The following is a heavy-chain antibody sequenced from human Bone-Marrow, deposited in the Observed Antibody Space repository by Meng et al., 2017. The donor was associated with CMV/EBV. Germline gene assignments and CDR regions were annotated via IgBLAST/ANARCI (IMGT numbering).Heavy chain of an antibody. Sequence: GESLKISCAVSGFTFSNYWMHWVRQAPGKGLVWVSRTNSDGSNMIYADSVKGRFTISTDNAKNTLYLQMNSLRAEDTAVYYCARQYSSGWNYAMDVWGQGTTVTVSS. CDR3: ARQYSSGWNYAMDV. V-gene: IGHV3-74*01. CDR1: GFTFSNYW. CDR2: TNSDGSNM. J-gene: IGHJ6*02. D-gene: IGHD6-19*01.